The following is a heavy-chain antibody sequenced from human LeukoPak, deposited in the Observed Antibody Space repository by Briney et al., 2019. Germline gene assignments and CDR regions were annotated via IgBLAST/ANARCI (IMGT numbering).Heavy chain of an antibody. D-gene: IGHD1-26*01. J-gene: IGHJ4*02. V-gene: IGHV4-59*01. Sequence: PSETLSLTCTVSGGSISSYYWSWIRQPPGKGLEWIGYIYYSGSTNYNPSLKSRVTISVDTSKNQFSLKLSSVTAEDTAVYYCARGASSHDFIVGATLFDYWGQGTLVTVSS. CDR2: IYYSGST. CDR3: ARGASSHDFIVGATLFDY. CDR1: GGSISSYY.